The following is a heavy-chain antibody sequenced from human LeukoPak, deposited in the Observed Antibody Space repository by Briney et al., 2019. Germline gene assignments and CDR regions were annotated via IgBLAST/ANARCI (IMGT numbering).Heavy chain of an antibody. D-gene: IGHD3-9*01. J-gene: IGHJ4*02. V-gene: IGHV4-34*01. Sequence: PSETLSLTCAVYGGSFSGYYWSWIRQPPGKGLEWIGEINHSGSTNYNPSLKSRVTISVDTSKNQFSLKLSSVTAADTAVYYCARDPTYYDILTGYYRVYYFDYWGQGTLVTVSS. CDR2: INHSGST. CDR1: GGSFSGYY. CDR3: ARDPTYYDILTGYYRVYYFDY.